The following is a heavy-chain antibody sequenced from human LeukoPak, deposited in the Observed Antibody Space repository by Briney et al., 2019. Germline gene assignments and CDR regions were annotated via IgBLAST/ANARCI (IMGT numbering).Heavy chain of an antibody. CDR3: ARHLATGVRWFDP. CDR1: GGSISRSSYY. CDR2: IYYSGST. V-gene: IGHV4-39*01. Sequence: SAALSLTRTVSGGSISRSSYYWGWVRQPPGKGLGWVGSIYYSGSTYYNPSLKSRVTISVDTSKNQFSLKLSSVTAADTAVYYCARHLATGVRWFDPWGQGTLVTVSS. J-gene: IGHJ5*02. D-gene: IGHD3-10*01.